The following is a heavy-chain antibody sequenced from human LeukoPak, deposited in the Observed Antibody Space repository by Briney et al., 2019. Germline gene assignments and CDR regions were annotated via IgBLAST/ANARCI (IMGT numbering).Heavy chain of an antibody. J-gene: IGHJ4*02. CDR1: GGSVSSGSYY. CDR2: IYYSGST. V-gene: IGHV4-61*01. CDR3: ARVPLGYCSGGSCYPFDY. D-gene: IGHD2-15*01. Sequence: SETLSLTCTVSGGSVSSGSYYWSWIRQPPGKGLEWIGYIYYSGSTNYNPSLKSRVTISVDTSKNQFSLKLGSVTAADTAVYYCARVPLGYCSGGSCYPFDYWGQGTLVTVSS.